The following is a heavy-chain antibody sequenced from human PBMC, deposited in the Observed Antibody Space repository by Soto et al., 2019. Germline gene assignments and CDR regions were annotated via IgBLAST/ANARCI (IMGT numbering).Heavy chain of an antibody. CDR2: ITVGTGNT. CDR3: AAGDSSGYYGG. Sequence: GASVKVSCKASGFIFTSSSVQWARQARGQRLEWIGWITVGTGNTNYAQKFQERVTITRDMSTSTAYMELSNLRSEDTAIYYCAAGDSSGYYGGWGQGTQVTVPS. V-gene: IGHV1-58*01. D-gene: IGHD3-22*01. J-gene: IGHJ4*02. CDR1: GFIFTSSS.